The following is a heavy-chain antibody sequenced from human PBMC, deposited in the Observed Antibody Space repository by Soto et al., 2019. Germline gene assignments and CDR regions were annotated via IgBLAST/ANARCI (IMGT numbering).Heavy chain of an antibody. J-gene: IGHJ5*02. CDR2: ISSSSSTI. Sequence: GGSLRLSCAASGFTFSSYSMNWVRQAPGKGLEWVSYISSSSSTIYYADSVKGRFTISRDNAKNSLYLQMNSLRDEDTAVYYCARGQSIAARPIWFDPWGQGTMVTVYS. D-gene: IGHD6-6*01. CDR1: GFTFSSYS. V-gene: IGHV3-48*02. CDR3: ARGQSIAARPIWFDP.